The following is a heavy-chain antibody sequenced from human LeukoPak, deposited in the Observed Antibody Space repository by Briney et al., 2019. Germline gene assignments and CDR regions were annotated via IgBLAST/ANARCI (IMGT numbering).Heavy chain of an antibody. D-gene: IGHD3-22*01. V-gene: IGHV3-48*02. Sequence: PGGSLRLSCAASGFTFSSYAMSWVRQAPGKGLEWVSYISSSSSTIYYADSVKGRFTISRDNAKNSLYLQMNSLRDEDTAVYYCARGSYYYDSSGYPGRGYWGQGTLVTVSS. CDR2: ISSSSSTI. J-gene: IGHJ4*02. CDR3: ARGSYYYDSSGYPGRGY. CDR1: GFTFSSYA.